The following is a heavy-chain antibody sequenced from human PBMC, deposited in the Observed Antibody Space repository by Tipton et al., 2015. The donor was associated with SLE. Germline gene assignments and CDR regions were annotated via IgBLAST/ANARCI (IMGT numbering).Heavy chain of an antibody. J-gene: IGHJ5*02. V-gene: IGHV4-38-2*02. CDR3: ARDPYDSTWRNGWFDH. CDR2: LYHRGST. Sequence: TLSLTCAVSGYSITSGDYWGWIRQPPGKGLEWVGGLYHRGSTYYNPSLKSRVTISTDTSKNEIYLKLTSVTATDTAVYFCARDPYDSTWRNGWFDHWGQGTLVTVSS. D-gene: IGHD6-13*01. CDR1: GYSITSGDY.